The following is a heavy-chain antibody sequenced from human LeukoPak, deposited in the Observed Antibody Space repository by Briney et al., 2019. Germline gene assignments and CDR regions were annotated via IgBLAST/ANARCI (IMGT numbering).Heavy chain of an antibody. CDR2: ISYSGNT. V-gene: IGHV4-39*01. D-gene: IGHD4-17*01. CDR1: GDSISSSSYF. Sequence: PSETLSLTCTVSGDSISSSSYFWGWIRQPPGKGQEWIGSISYSGNTYYNPSLKSRVTISVDTSKNQFSLNLNSVTAADTAVYYCARPGYYGDYAFDYWGQGTLVTVSS. J-gene: IGHJ4*02. CDR3: ARPGYYGDYAFDY.